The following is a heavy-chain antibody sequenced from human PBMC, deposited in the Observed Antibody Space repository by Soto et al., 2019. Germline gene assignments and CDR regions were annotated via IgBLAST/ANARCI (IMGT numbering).Heavy chain of an antibody. Sequence: QVQLQESGPGLVKPSETLSLTCTVSGGSIDRYYWTWIRQPPGKGLEWIGYVYYTGTTTYSPSLKSRVTISVDTSMNQISLKLSSVTAADTAFYYCARLGGYYQSLDTWGQGTLVTVSS. CDR3: ARLGGYYQSLDT. J-gene: IGHJ5*02. CDR1: GGSIDRYY. V-gene: IGHV4-59*08. D-gene: IGHD3-22*01. CDR2: VYYTGTT.